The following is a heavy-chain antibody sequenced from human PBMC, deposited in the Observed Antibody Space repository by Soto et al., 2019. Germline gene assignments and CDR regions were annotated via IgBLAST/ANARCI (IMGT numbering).Heavy chain of an antibody. Sequence: SVKVSCKASGGTFSSYAISWVRQAPGQGLEWMGGIIPIFGSANYAQKFQGRVTITADESTSTAYMELSSLRSEDTAVYYCARAPIGPYDILTGPFDYWGQGTLVTVSS. V-gene: IGHV1-69*13. CDR3: ARAPIGPYDILTGPFDY. D-gene: IGHD3-9*01. CDR2: IIPIFGSA. J-gene: IGHJ4*02. CDR1: GGTFSSYA.